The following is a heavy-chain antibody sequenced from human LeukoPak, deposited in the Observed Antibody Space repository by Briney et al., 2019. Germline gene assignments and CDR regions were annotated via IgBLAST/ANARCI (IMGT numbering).Heavy chain of an antibody. CDR2: INHDGSEK. D-gene: IGHD3-10*01. CDR3: ARGTALPGVDY. Sequence: GGSLRLSCAASGFTFSNSWMNWFRQAPGRLEWVANINHDGSEKNYVDSVEGRFTITRDNTKKSLYLQMNRLGAEDTAVYYCARGTALPGVDYWGQGTLVIVSS. J-gene: IGHJ4*02. CDR1: GFTFSNSW. V-gene: IGHV3-7*01.